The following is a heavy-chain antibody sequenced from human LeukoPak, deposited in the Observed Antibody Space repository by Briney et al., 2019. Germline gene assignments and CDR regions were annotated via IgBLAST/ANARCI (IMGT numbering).Heavy chain of an antibody. J-gene: IGHJ5*02. Sequence: PGGSLRLSCAASGFTFDDYAMHWVRQAPGKGLEWVSGISWNSGSIGYADSVKGRFTISRDNAKNSLYLQMNSLRAEDTALYYCARSPSEAAGTTYVRYNWFDPWGQGTLVTVSS. CDR1: GFTFDDYA. V-gene: IGHV3-9*01. D-gene: IGHD6-13*01. CDR3: ARSPSEAAGTTYVRYNWFDP. CDR2: ISWNSGSI.